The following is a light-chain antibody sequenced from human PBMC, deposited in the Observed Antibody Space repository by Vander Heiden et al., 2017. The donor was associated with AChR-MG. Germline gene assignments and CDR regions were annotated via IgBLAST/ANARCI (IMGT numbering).Light chain of an antibody. J-gene: IGLJ2*01. CDR1: SSNIGAGYD. Sequence: HSVLTQPPSVSAAPAQRVTISWTASSSNIGAGYDVHWYQQLPGTAPKLVIYGNSNRPSGVPDRFSGSKSGTSASLAITGLQAEDEADYYCQSYDSSLSAVVFGGGTKLTVL. CDR3: QSYDSSLSAVV. V-gene: IGLV1-40*01. CDR2: GNS.